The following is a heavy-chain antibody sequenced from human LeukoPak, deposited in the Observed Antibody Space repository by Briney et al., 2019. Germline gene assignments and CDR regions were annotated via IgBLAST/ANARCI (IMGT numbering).Heavy chain of an antibody. CDR1: GFTFSGYW. CDR2: INTDGSST. J-gene: IGHJ6*02. V-gene: IGHV3-74*01. CDR3: ARDQLRDFLSGFGSSVYSFRIVV. D-gene: IGHD3-3*01. Sequence: QAGGSLRLSCAASGFTFSGYWMHWVRHAPGKGLVWVSRINTDGSSTNYADSVKGRLTISRDNAKNTLYLQMNSLRAEDTSVYYCARDQLRDFLSGFGSSVYSFRIVVSGQGTTVTVSS.